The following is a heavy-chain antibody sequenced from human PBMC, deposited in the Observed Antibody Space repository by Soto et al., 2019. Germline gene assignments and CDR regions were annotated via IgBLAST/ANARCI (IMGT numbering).Heavy chain of an antibody. V-gene: IGHV1-69*13. CDR1: GGTFSSYA. CDR2: IIPIFGTA. J-gene: IGHJ4*02. Sequence: SVKVSCKASGGTFSSYAISWVRQAPGQGLEWMGGIIPIFGTANYAQKFQGRVTITADESTSTAYMELSSLRSEDTAVYYCARVSDFWSGYYTGLFGYWGQGTLVTVSS. D-gene: IGHD3-3*01. CDR3: ARVSDFWSGYYTGLFGY.